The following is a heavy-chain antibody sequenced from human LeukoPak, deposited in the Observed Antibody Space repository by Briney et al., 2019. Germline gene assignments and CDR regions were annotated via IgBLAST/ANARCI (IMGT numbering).Heavy chain of an antibody. Sequence: ASVNVSCKASGYTFTSYDINWVRQATGQGHEWMGWMNPNSGNTGYAQKFQGRVTMTRNTSISTAYMELSSLRSEDTAVYYCARLSGDIVVKDVWGKGTTVTVSS. D-gene: IGHD2-2*01. CDR3: ARLSGDIVVKDV. CDR2: MNPNSGNT. J-gene: IGHJ6*04. V-gene: IGHV1-8*01. CDR1: GYTFTSYD.